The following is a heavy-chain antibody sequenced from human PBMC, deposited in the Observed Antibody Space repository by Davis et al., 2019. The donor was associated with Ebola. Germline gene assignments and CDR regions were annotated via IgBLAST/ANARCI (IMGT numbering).Heavy chain of an antibody. V-gene: IGHV4-31*03. D-gene: IGHD2-21*01. CDR2: IHYSGAT. J-gene: IGHJ6*02. CDR1: GGSISIADYY. CDR3: ARGQGYGYSYGYYGMDV. Sequence: MPSETLSLTCTVSGGSISIADYYWGWIRQHPGKGLEWIGYIHYSGATYCNPSLESRVIISVDTSKNQFSLKLSSVTAADTAVFYCARGQGYGYSYGYYGMDVWGQGTTVTVSS.